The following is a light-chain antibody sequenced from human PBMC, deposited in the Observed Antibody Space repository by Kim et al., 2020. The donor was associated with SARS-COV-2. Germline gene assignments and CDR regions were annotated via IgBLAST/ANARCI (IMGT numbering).Light chain of an antibody. V-gene: IGKV3-15*01. Sequence: EIVMTQSPGTLSVSPGERATLSCRASQRIDTSLAWYQQKPGQAPRLLIYGATSRATGVPSRFSGSGSGTEFTLTINSLQSEDSAVYYCQQYKRWPPWTFGQGTKVEIK. CDR1: QRIDTS. CDR2: GAT. J-gene: IGKJ1*01. CDR3: QQYKRWPPWT.